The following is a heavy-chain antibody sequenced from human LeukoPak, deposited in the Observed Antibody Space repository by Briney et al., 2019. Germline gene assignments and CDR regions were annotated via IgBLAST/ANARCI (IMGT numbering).Heavy chain of an antibody. CDR3: AREIPCSSSSCLDY. CDR2: INPNSGGT. J-gene: IGHJ4*02. D-gene: IGHD2-2*01. Sequence: GASVKVSCKASGYTFTGYYMHRVRQAPGQGLEWMGWINPNSGGTNFAQKFQGRVTMTRDTSITTAHMELSRLTSDDTAVYYCAREIPCSSSSCLDYWGQGTLVTVSS. CDR1: GYTFTGYY. V-gene: IGHV1-2*02.